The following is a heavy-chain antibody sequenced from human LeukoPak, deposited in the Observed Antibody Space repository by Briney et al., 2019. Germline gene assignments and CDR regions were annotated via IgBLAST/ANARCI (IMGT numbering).Heavy chain of an antibody. D-gene: IGHD1-26*01. CDR2: IYYSGST. CDR3: ARGGQWELKIMFDP. J-gene: IGHJ5*02. Sequence: SETLSLTCIVSGVSIRSGDYYWSWIRQPPGKGLEWIGYIYYSGSTNYNPSLKSRVTISVDTSKNQFSLKLRSVTAADTAVYYCARGGQWELKIMFDPWGQGTLVTVSS. CDR1: GVSIRSGDYY. V-gene: IGHV4-61*08.